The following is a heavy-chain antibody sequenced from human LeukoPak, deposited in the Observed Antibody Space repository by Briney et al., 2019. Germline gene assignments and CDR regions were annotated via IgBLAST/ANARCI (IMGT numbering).Heavy chain of an antibody. Sequence: GASLRVSCAASGFSFSSYGMHWVRQAPGKRLEWVAVIWYDGSNKYYADSVKGRFTISRDNSKNTLYLQMNSLRAEDTAVYYCARDGSYYDSSGYYDYWGQGTLVTVSS. D-gene: IGHD3-22*01. CDR3: ARDGSYYDSSGYYDY. CDR1: GFSFSSYG. CDR2: IWYDGSNK. V-gene: IGHV3-33*01. J-gene: IGHJ4*02.